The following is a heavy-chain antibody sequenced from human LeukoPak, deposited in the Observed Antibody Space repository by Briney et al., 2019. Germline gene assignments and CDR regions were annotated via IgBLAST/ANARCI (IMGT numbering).Heavy chain of an antibody. V-gene: IGHV3-49*03. CDR1: GFTFGDYA. J-gene: IGHJ4*02. CDR2: IRSKAYGGTT. Sequence: GGSLRLSXTASGFTFGDYAMSWFRQAPGKGLEWVGFIRSKAYGGTTEYAASVKGRFTISRDDSKSIAYLQMNSLKTEDTAVYYCTRSYYYDSSGTAGYWGQGTLVTVSS. D-gene: IGHD3-22*01. CDR3: TRSYYYDSSGTAGY.